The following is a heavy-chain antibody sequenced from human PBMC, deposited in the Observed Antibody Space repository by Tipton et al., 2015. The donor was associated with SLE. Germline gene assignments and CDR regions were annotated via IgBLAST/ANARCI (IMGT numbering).Heavy chain of an antibody. CDR2: IYYSGST. J-gene: IGHJ5*02. Sequence: TLSLTCTVSGGSISSHYWSWIRQPPGKGLEWIGYIYYSGSTYYNPSLKSRVTISVDRSKNQFSLKLSSVTAADTAVYYCARGLSGWWFDPWGQGTLVTVSS. D-gene: IGHD1-14*01. V-gene: IGHV4-59*11. CDR1: GGSISSHY. CDR3: ARGLSGWWFDP.